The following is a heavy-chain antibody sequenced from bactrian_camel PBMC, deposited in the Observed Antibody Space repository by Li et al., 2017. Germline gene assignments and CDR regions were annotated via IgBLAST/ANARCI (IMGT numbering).Heavy chain of an antibody. J-gene: IGHJ4*01. CDR2: IDSDGST. V-gene: IGHV3S53*01. Sequence: HVQLVESGGGSVQAGGSLRLSCAASGYTYSGNCVAWFRQAPGEERGGVAAIDSDGSTTYADYVKGRFTISTDHAKNTLYLQMNNLKPEDTAKYYCAACSNPFFGQGTQVTVS. CDR1: GYTYSGNC. D-gene: IGHD3*01.